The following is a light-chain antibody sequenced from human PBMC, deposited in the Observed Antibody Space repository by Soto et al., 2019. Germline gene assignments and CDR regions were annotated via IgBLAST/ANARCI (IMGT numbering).Light chain of an antibody. CDR2: DVR. Sequence: QSALTQPRSVSGSPGQSVTISCTGTSSDVGDYNYVSWYQQHPGKVPKLLIYDVRRRPSGVPDRFSGSKSGASASLAISGLQSEDEAFFYCAAWDDSLGGHVVFGGGTKLTVL. J-gene: IGLJ2*01. V-gene: IGLV2-11*01. CDR1: SSDVGDYNY. CDR3: AAWDDSLGGHVV.